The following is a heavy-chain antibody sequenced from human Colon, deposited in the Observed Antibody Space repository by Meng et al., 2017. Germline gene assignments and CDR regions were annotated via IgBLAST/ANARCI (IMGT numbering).Heavy chain of an antibody. D-gene: IGHD1-26*01. Sequence: ASVKVSCKVSGWTLTELSIHWVRQARGQGLEWMGSFDPDDDETVYAQNFQGRLTMTEDTSANTAYMELSGLRSDDTAVYFCSSDRRLGAFNFWGQG. CDR1: GWTLTELS. J-gene: IGHJ4*02. CDR3: SSDRRLGAFNF. V-gene: IGHV1-24*01. CDR2: FDPDDDET.